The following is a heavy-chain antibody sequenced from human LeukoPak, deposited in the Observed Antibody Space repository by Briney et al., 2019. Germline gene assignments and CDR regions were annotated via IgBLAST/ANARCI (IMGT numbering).Heavy chain of an antibody. D-gene: IGHD1-26*01. Sequence: PGGSLRLSCAASGFSFSSYSMNWVRQAPGKGLEWVSYISGGSSSTIFYADSVKGRITISRDNAKNSLYLQMNSLRDEDTAVYYCARGGAGGGFDYWGQRTLVTVSS. J-gene: IGHJ4*02. CDR2: ISGGSSSTI. V-gene: IGHV3-48*02. CDR1: GFSFSSYS. CDR3: ARGGAGGGFDY.